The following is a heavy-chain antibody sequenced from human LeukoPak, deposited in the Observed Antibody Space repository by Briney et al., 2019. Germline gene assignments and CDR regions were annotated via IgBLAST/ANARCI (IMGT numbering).Heavy chain of an antibody. D-gene: IGHD3-16*01. Sequence: AETQSIICIVSGASISGYYWNWIRQPPGKGLEWIGYIFYSGSTNSSPSLKSRVTISVDTSKNQFSLSLSSVTAADTAVYYCARQTDLGEAFDIWGQGTMVTVSS. CDR1: GASISGYY. CDR2: IFYSGST. CDR3: ARQTDLGEAFDI. J-gene: IGHJ3*02. V-gene: IGHV4-59*08.